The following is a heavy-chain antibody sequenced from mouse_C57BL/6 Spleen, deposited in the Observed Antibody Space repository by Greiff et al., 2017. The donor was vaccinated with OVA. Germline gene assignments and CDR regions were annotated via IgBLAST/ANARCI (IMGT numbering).Heavy chain of an antibody. CDR2: INPNYGTT. D-gene: IGHD1-1*01. Sequence: EVKLQESGPELVKPGASVKISCKASGYSFTDYNMNWVKQSNGKSLEWIGVINPNYGTTSYNQKFKGKATLTVDQSSSTAYMQLNSLTSEDSAVYYCARPSDYYGSSYVFAYWGQGTLVTVSA. V-gene: IGHV1-39*01. J-gene: IGHJ3*01. CDR3: ARPSDYYGSSYVFAY. CDR1: GYSFTDYN.